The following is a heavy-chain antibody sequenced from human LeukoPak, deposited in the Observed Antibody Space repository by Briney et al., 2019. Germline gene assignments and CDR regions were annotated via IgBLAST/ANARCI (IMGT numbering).Heavy chain of an antibody. CDR1: DFSLSTPGMG. J-gene: IGHJ4*02. V-gene: IGHV2-5*01. Sequence: SGPTLVNPTQTLTLTCTFPDFSLSTPGMGVGWIRQPPGKAPEWLVMIYYNDDKRYSPSLRSRLTITKDTSKDQVVLTMTNVDVVDTATYYCAHLVVTIDWRSYFDYWGQGILVTVSS. CDR3: AHLVVTIDWRSYFDY. D-gene: IGHD3-9*01. CDR2: IYYNDDK.